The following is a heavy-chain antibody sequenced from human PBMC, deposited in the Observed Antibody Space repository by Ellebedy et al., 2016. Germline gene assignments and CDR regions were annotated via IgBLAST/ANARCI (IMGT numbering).Heavy chain of an antibody. J-gene: IGHJ3*02. D-gene: IGHD6-13*01. V-gene: IGHV4-61*08. CDR3: ARDPTHLYSSSWYVDDAFDI. Sequence: SETLSLTCTVSGGSISSSGYYWGWIRQPPGKGLEWIGYIYYSGSTKYNPSLKSRVTISVDTSKKQFSLKLSSVTAADTVVYYCARDPTHLYSSSWYVDDAFDIWGQGTMVTVSS. CDR2: IYYSGST. CDR1: GGSISSSGYY.